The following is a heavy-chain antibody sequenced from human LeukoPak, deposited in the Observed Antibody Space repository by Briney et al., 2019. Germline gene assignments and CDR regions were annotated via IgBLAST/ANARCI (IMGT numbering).Heavy chain of an antibody. CDR3: ARGRSRVTIFGVALNWLDS. D-gene: IGHD3-3*01. V-gene: IGHV4-34*01. CDR1: GGSFSNYD. Sequence: SETLSLTCAVSGGSFSNYDWTWIRQPPGKGLEWIGGIHHSGRTNYNPSLKSRITISADTSKKQFSLRLSSVTAADTAVYYCARGRSRVTIFGVALNWLDSWGQGNLVTVSS. J-gene: IGHJ5*01. CDR2: IHHSGRT.